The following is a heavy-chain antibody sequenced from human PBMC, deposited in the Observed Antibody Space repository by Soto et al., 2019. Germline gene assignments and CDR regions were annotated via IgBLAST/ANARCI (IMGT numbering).Heavy chain of an antibody. CDR2: IWYDGSNK. V-gene: IGHV3-33*06. Sequence: GGSLRLSCAASGFTFSSYGMHWVRQAPGKGLEWVAVIWYDGSNKYYADSVKGRFTISRDNSKNTLYLQMNSLRAEDTAVYYCAKLQFLSLREPYYFDYWGQGTLVTVSS. D-gene: IGHD1-26*01. J-gene: IGHJ4*02. CDR3: AKLQFLSLREPYYFDY. CDR1: GFTFSSYG.